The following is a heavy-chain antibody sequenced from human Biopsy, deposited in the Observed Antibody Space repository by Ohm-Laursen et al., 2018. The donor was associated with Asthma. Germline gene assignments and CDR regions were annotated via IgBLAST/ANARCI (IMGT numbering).Heavy chain of an antibody. Sequence: SLRLSCAASGFIFSNYALHWVRQAPGKGLEWVAVISYDGTNKYYADSAKGRFTISRDRSKNTLYLQMNSLRPEDTAVYYCAKERYYEFWSGYPIWGQGTMVTVSS. D-gene: IGHD3-3*01. CDR2: ISYDGTNK. CDR1: GFIFSNYA. CDR3: AKERYYEFWSGYPI. V-gene: IGHV3-30-3*01. J-gene: IGHJ3*02.